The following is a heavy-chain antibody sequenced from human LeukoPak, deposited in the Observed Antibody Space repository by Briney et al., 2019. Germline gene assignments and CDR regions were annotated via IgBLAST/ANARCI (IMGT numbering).Heavy chain of an antibody. Sequence: SETLSLNCTVSGDAISSYYWSWIRQPPGKGLEGIGDIYYSGSTTYNPSLKSRVTISVDTSKHAFSLQLNSVTAADTSVYYCARTYYSGSGSDYDKWGQGTLATDSP. J-gene: IGHJ4*02. CDR3: ARTYYSGSGSDYDK. V-gene: IGHV4-59*08. CDR2: IYYSGST. D-gene: IGHD3-10*01. CDR1: GDAISSYY.